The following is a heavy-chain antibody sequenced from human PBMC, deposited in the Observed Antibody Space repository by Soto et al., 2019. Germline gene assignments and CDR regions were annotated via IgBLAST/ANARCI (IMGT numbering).Heavy chain of an antibody. CDR3: ARDRYSSPTPYYFDY. V-gene: IGHV1-46*03. CDR1: GYTFTSYY. Sequence: GASVKVSCKASGYTFTSYYMHWVRQAPGQGLEWMGIINPSGGSTSYAQKFQGRVTMTRDTSTSTVYMELSSLRSEDTAVYYCARDRYSSPTPYYFDYWGQGTLVTVSS. CDR2: INPSGGST. J-gene: IGHJ4*02. D-gene: IGHD6-13*01.